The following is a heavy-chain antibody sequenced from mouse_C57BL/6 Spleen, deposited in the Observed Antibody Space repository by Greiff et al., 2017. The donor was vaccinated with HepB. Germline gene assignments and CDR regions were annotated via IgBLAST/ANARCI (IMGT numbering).Heavy chain of an antibody. J-gene: IGHJ1*03. Sequence: DVKLVESEGGLVQPGSSMKLSCTASGFTFSDYYMAWVRQVPEKGLEWVANINYDGSSTYYLDSLKSRFIISRDNAKNILYLQMSSLKSEDTATYYCARYGIRRYIDVWGTGTTVTVSS. CDR3: ARYGIRRYIDV. D-gene: IGHD1-1*01. CDR1: GFTFSDYY. CDR2: INYDGSST. V-gene: IGHV5-16*01.